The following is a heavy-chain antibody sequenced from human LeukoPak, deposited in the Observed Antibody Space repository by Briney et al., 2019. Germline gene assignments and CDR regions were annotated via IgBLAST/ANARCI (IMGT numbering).Heavy chain of an antibody. Sequence: GGSLRLSCAASGFTFSSYAMHWVRQAPGKGLEWVAVISYDGSNKYYADSVKGRFTISRDNSKNTLYLQMNSLRAEDTAVYYCARDQKYYDFWSGYYGYYYYGMDVWGQGTTVTVSS. CDR2: ISYDGSNK. D-gene: IGHD3-3*01. V-gene: IGHV3-30-3*01. J-gene: IGHJ6*02. CDR1: GFTFSSYA. CDR3: ARDQKYYDFWSGYYGYYYYGMDV.